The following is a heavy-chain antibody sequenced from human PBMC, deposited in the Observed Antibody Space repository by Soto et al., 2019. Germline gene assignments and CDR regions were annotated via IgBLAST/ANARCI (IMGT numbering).Heavy chain of an antibody. CDR1: GGSFSGYY. Sequence: SETLSLTCAVYGGSFSGYYWSWIRQPPGKGLEWIGEIIHSGSTNYNPSLKSRVTISVDTSKNQFSLKLSSVTAADTAVYYCARGTMVRGVISWGQGTLVTVSS. CDR3: ARGTMVRGVIS. CDR2: IIHSGST. J-gene: IGHJ4*02. V-gene: IGHV4-34*01. D-gene: IGHD3-10*01.